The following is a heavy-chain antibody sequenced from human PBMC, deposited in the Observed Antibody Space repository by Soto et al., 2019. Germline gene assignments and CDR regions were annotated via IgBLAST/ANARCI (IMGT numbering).Heavy chain of an antibody. Sequence: EVQLVESGGDLVQPGGSLRLSCAASGFTVSSNYMSWVRQAPGKGLDWVSLISGGGSAYYADSVKGRFTISRDTSKNTRSLQMNSLRAEDTAVYYCVRGELRPRFDSWGQGTLVTVSS. CDR3: VRGELRPRFDS. CDR2: ISGGGSA. CDR1: GFTVSSNY. V-gene: IGHV3-66*01. D-gene: IGHD1-7*01. J-gene: IGHJ4*02.